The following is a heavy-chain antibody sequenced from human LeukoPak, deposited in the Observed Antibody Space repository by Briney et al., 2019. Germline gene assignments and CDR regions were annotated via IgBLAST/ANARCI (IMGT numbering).Heavy chain of an antibody. V-gene: IGHV3-23*01. CDR1: GFTFSNYP. CDR2: ISGSGSST. J-gene: IGHJ4*02. CDR3: ARAAVGATTDY. D-gene: IGHD1-26*01. Sequence: GGSLRLSCAASGFTFSNYPMSWVRQAPGTGLEWVSAISGSGSSTYYADSVKGRFTISRDNAKNTLYLQMNSLRAEDTAVYYCARAAVGATTDYWGQGTLVTVSS.